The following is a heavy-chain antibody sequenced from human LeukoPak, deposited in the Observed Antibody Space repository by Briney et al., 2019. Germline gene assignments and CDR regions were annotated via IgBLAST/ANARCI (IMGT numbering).Heavy chain of an antibody. CDR2: ISAYNGNT. J-gene: IGHJ4*02. D-gene: IGHD6-19*01. CDR1: GYTFTSYG. V-gene: IGHV1-18*01. CDR3: ARGPAGGKYFDY. Sequence: ASVTVSFKSSGYTFTSYGISWVRQAPGQGGEWMGWISAYNGNTNYAQKLQGRVTMTTDTSTSTAYMELRSLRSDDTAVYYCARGPAGGKYFDYWGQGTLVTVSS.